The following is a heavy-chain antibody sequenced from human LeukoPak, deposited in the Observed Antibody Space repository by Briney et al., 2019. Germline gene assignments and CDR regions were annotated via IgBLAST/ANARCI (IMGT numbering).Heavy chain of an antibody. CDR1: GFTFSSYG. CDR3: AKAYGDYSLDYYYMDV. D-gene: IGHD4-17*01. J-gene: IGHJ6*03. CDR2: IWYDGSNK. Sequence: GGSLRLSCAASGFTFSSYGMHWVRQAPGKGLEWVAVIWYDGSNKYYADSVKGRFTISRDNSKNTLYLQMNSLRAEDTAVYYCAKAYGDYSLDYYYMDVWGKGTTVTVSS. V-gene: IGHV3-33*06.